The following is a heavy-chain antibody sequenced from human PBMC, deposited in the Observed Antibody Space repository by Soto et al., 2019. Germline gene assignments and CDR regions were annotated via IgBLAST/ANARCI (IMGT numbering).Heavy chain of an antibody. CDR2: INPSGGST. CDR1: GYTFTSYY. V-gene: IGHV1-46*01. D-gene: IGHD6-19*01. Sequence: GASVKVSCKSSGYTFTSYYMHCVRQAPGQGLEWMGIINPSGGSTSYAQKFQGRVTITADESTSTAYMELSSLRSEDTAVYYCAGPGIAVAGTYFDYWGQGTLVTVSS. CDR3: AGPGIAVAGTYFDY. J-gene: IGHJ4*02.